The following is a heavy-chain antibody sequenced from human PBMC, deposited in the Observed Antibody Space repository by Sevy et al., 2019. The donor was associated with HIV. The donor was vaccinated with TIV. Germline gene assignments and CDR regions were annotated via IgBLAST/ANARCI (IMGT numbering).Heavy chain of an antibody. Sequence: GGSLRLSCAASGFSLNSYWMHWVRQAPGKGLEWVANIKQDESEKYYAASVKGRFTISRDNAKNSVYLQMNSLRPEDTASYYYASYNSDAFDYWGQGTLVTVSS. CDR1: GFSLNSYW. D-gene: IGHD6-19*01. CDR2: IKQDESEK. V-gene: IGHV3-7*01. J-gene: IGHJ4*02. CDR3: ASYNSDAFDY.